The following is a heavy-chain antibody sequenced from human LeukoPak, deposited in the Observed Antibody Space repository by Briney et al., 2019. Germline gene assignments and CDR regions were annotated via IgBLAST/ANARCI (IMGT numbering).Heavy chain of an antibody. D-gene: IGHD3-10*01. CDR3: VVEQYYYGSGGYGGWFDP. CDR1: GDSVSSNSAA. V-gene: IGHV6-1*01. J-gene: IGHJ5*02. CDR2: TYYRSKWYN. Sequence: SQTLSLTCAISGDSVSSNSAAWNWIRQSPSRGLEWLGRTYYRSKWYNDYAVSVKSRITINPDTSKNQFSLQLNSVTPEDTAVYYCVVEQYYYGSGGYGGWFDPWGQGTLVTVSS.